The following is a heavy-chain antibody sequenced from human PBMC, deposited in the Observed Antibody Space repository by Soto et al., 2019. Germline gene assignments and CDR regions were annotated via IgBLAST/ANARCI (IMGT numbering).Heavy chain of an antibody. CDR1: GGSISSSSYY. Sequence: PSETLSLTCTVSGGSISSSSYYWGWIRQPPGKGLEWIGSIYYTGSTYYNPSLKSRVTISVDTSKNQFSLKLSSVTAADTAVYYCAIQRRYYYDSSGYPDYRGQRTLVTVSS. D-gene: IGHD3-22*01. V-gene: IGHV4-39*01. J-gene: IGHJ4*02. CDR3: AIQRRYYYDSSGYPDY. CDR2: IYYTGST.